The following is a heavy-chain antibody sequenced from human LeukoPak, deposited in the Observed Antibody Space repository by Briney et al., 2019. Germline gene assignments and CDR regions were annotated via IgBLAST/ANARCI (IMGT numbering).Heavy chain of an antibody. Sequence: GASVKVSCKASGYTFTSYYMHWVRQAPGQGLEWMGIINPSGGSTSYAQKFQGRVTMTRDMSTSTDYMELSSLRSEDTALYYCAKDPAADIRGEFDYWGQGTLVTVSS. D-gene: IGHD2-2*01. V-gene: IGHV1-46*01. CDR2: INPSGGST. CDR3: AKDPAADIRGEFDY. J-gene: IGHJ4*02. CDR1: GYTFTSYY.